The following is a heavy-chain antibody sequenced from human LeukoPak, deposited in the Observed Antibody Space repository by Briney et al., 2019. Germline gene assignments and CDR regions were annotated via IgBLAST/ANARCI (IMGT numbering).Heavy chain of an antibody. J-gene: IGHJ4*02. CDR3: ARGLYSYGDGGVDY. CDR2: INPNSGGT. V-gene: IGHV1-2*02. Sequence: ASVKISCKASGYTFTGYYMHWVRQAPGQGLEWMGWINPNSGGTNYAQKFQGRVTMTRDTSISTAYMELSSLRSEDTAVYYCARGLYSYGDGGVDYWGQGTLVTVSS. D-gene: IGHD5-18*01. CDR1: GYTFTGYY.